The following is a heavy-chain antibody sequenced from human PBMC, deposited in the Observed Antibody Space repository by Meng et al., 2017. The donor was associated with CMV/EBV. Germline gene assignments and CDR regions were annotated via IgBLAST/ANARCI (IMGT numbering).Heavy chain of an antibody. CDR2: IWYDGSNK. J-gene: IGHJ6*02. D-gene: IGHD3-10*01. CDR3: ARERILWFGADYYYYGMDV. CDR1: GFTFSSYG. V-gene: IGHV3-33*01. Sequence: GESLKISCAASGFTFSSYGMHWVRQAPGKGLEWVAVIWYDGSNKYYADSVKGRFTISRDNSKNTLYLQMNSLRAEDTAVYYCARERILWFGADYYYYGMDVWGQGTTVTVSS.